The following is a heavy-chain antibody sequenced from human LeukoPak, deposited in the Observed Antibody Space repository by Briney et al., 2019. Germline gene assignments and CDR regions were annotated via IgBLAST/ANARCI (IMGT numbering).Heavy chain of an antibody. D-gene: IGHD3-22*01. J-gene: IGHJ4*02. CDR2: IYHSGST. Sequence: SGTLSLTCAVSGGSISSSNWWSWVRQPPGKGLEWIGEIYHSGSTNYNPSLKSRVTISVDKSKSQFSLKLSSVTAADTAVYYCARHRLPDYYDSSGVDYWGQGTLVTVSS. V-gene: IGHV4-4*02. CDR1: GGSISSSNW. CDR3: ARHRLPDYYDSSGVDY.